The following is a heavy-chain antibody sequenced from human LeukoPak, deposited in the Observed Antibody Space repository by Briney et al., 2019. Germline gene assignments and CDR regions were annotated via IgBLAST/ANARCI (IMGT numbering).Heavy chain of an antibody. CDR1: GFTLDDYG. D-gene: IGHD3-22*01. V-gene: IGHV3-20*04. J-gene: IGHJ3*02. CDR2: INWNGGST. Sequence: GGSLRLSCAASGFTLDDYGMSWVRQAPGKGLEWVSGINWNGGSTGYADSVKGRFTISRDNAKNSLYLQMNSLRAEDTALYYCARDMEAMIVVVNDAFDIWGQGTMVTVSS. CDR3: ARDMEAMIVVVNDAFDI.